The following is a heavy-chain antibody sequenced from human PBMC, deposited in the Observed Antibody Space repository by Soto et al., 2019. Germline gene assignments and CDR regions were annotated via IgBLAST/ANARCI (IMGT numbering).Heavy chain of an antibody. CDR1: AGSFTSNNW. CDR3: ARSVAVPGAHIDY. V-gene: IGHV4-4*02. J-gene: IGHJ4*02. D-gene: IGHD6-19*01. Sequence: PSETLSLTCAVSAGSFTSNNWWTWVRQPPGQGLEWIGEIYRTGSTNYNPSLKSRVTISLDKSENQFSLKVTSLTAADTAVYFCARSVAVPGAHIDYWGQGTQVTVSS. CDR2: IYRTGST.